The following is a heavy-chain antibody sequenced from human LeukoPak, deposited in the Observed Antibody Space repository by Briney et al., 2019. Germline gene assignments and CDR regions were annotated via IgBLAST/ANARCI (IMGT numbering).Heavy chain of an antibody. CDR3: ARDARWYDAFDI. V-gene: IGHV3-33*08. CDR2: IWYDGSNK. Sequence: PGGSLRLSCVASGFPFSSYWMTWVRQAPGKGLEWVAVIWYDGSNKYYADSVKGRFTISRDNSKNTLYLQMNSLRAEDTAVYYCARDARWYDAFDIWGQGTMVTVSS. CDR1: GFPFSSYW. D-gene: IGHD2-15*01. J-gene: IGHJ3*02.